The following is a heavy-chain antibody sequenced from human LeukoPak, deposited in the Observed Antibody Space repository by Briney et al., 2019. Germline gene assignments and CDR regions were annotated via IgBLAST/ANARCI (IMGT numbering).Heavy chain of an antibody. Sequence: DGSLPLSCAASGFTFSSYAMSWVRQAPGKGLEWVSAISGSGGSTYYADSVKGQFTISRDNSKNTLYLQMNSLRAEDTAVYYCAASIVVVPAAMLDYYYYYGMDVRGAGNTGTVSS. D-gene: IGHD2-2*01. V-gene: IGHV3-23*01. CDR2: ISGSGGST. J-gene: IGHJ6*04. CDR1: GFTFSSYA. CDR3: AASIVVVPAAMLDYYYYYGMDV.